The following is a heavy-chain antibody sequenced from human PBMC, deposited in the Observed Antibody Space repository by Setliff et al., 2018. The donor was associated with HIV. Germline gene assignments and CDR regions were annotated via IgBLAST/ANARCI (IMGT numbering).Heavy chain of an antibody. V-gene: IGHV1-69*06. D-gene: IGHD3-10*01. CDR3: GRVGFGELFGAFDI. Sequence: SVKVSCKASRHNFKTYAFSWVRQAPGQGLEWVGGIIPMFGSANYAQKFQGRVNITADTFTSTAYMELSGLRSEDTALYYCGRVGFGELFGAFDIWGQGIMVTVSS. J-gene: IGHJ3*02. CDR2: IIPMFGSA. CDR1: RHNFKTYA.